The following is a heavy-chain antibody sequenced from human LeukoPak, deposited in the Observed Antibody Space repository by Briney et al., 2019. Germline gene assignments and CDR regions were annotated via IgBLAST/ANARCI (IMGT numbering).Heavy chain of an antibody. D-gene: IGHD3-9*01. CDR1: GFTFSSYG. J-gene: IGHJ5*02. CDR2: IRYDGSNK. CDR3: ARVRYFDWLLPHYNWFDP. Sequence: GGSLRLSCAASGFTFSSYGMHWVRQAPGKGLEWVAFIRYDGSNKYYADSVKGRFTISRDNAKNSLYLQMNSLRAEDTAVYYCARVRYFDWLLPHYNWFDPWGQGTLVTVSS. V-gene: IGHV3-30*02.